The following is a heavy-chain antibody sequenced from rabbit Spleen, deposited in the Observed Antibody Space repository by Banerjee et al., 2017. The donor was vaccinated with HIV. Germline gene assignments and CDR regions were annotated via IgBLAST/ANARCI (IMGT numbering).Heavy chain of an antibody. J-gene: IGHJ4*01. Sequence: QQQLVESGGGLVKPGASLTLTCKASGFSFSNKAVMCWVRQAPGKGLEWIACINAITGKAVYASWAKGRFTFSKTSSTTVTLQMTSLTAADTATYFCARGVAAKFGLWGPGTLVTVS. CDR1: GFSFSNKAV. CDR2: INAITGKA. V-gene: IGHV1S45*01. CDR3: ARGVAAKFGL. D-gene: IGHD4-1*01.